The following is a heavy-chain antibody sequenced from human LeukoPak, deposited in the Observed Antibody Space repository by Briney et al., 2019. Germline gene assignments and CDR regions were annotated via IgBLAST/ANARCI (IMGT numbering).Heavy chain of an antibody. Sequence: PGGSLRLSCAASGLTFSDHAMGWVRQAPGKGLEWVSSISGSSGNTYYAASVKGRYSISRDNSKNTVFLQINRLRAEDTAIYYCANWGAGTKGLYWGQGTLVTVSS. J-gene: IGHJ4*02. V-gene: IGHV3-23*01. CDR1: GLTFSDHA. CDR2: ISGSSGNT. CDR3: ANWGAGTKGLY. D-gene: IGHD1-1*01.